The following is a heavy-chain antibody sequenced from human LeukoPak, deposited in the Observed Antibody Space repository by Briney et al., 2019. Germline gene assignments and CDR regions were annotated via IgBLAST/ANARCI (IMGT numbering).Heavy chain of an antibody. CDR1: GFTFSGYI. CDR3: AKLAAAGGGY. J-gene: IGHJ4*02. Sequence: GGSLRLSCAASGFTFSGYIMTWVRQAPGKGLEWVSSNTGSGANTYYADSVKGRFTISRDNSKNTLYLQMNSLRAEDTAVYYCAKLAAAGGGYWGQGTLVTVSS. CDR2: NTGSGANT. V-gene: IGHV3-23*01. D-gene: IGHD6-13*01.